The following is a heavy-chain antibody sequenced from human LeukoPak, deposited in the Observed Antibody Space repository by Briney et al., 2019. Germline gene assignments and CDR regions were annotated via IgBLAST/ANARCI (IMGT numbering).Heavy chain of an antibody. J-gene: IGHJ4*02. Sequence: GGSLRLSCAASGFTVSSNYMSWVRQAPGKGLEWVSAISGSGGSTYYADSVKGRFTISRDNAKNSLYLQMNSLRAEDTALYYCAKDIRDGYNSYFDYWGQGTLVTVSS. CDR2: ISGSGGST. CDR1: GFTVSSNY. CDR3: AKDIRDGYNSYFDY. V-gene: IGHV3-23*01. D-gene: IGHD5-24*01.